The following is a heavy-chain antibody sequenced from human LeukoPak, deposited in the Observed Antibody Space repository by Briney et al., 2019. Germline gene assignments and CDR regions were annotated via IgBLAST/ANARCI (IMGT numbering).Heavy chain of an antibody. V-gene: IGHV3-23*01. Sequence: PGGSLRLSCVVSGFTFSESWMSWVRQAPGKGLEWVSDISGSGGNTYYADSVKGRFTISRDNSKNTLYLQMNSLRAEDTAVYYCAKGAHYGSGSYPFDYWGQGTLVTVSS. CDR3: AKGAHYGSGSYPFDY. CDR1: GFTFSESW. D-gene: IGHD3-10*01. CDR2: ISGSGGNT. J-gene: IGHJ4*02.